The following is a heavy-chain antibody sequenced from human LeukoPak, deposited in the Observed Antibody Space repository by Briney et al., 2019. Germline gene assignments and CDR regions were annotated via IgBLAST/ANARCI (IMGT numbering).Heavy chain of an antibody. CDR3: ARGGRIAAAGTGQGAGY. J-gene: IGHJ4*02. CDR1: GYTFTGYY. Sequence: ASVKVSCKASGYTFTGYYMHWVRQAPGQGLEWMGWINPNSGGTNYAQKFQGRVTMTRDTSISTAYMELSRLRSDDTAVYYCARGGRIAAAGTGQGAGYCGQGTLVTVSS. D-gene: IGHD6-13*01. V-gene: IGHV1-2*02. CDR2: INPNSGGT.